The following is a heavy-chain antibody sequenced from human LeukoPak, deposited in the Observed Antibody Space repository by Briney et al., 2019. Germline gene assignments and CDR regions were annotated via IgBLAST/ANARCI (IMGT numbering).Heavy chain of an antibody. V-gene: IGHV3-7*01. Sequence: GGSLRLSCAASGFTFSRYWMRWVRQAPGKGLEGVANIKNDGSEEYYVDSVKGRFTISRDNARNSLFLQMNSLTVEDMAVYYCARAIRGSAVDTGDRWGQGTLVTVSS. CDR1: GFTFSRYW. CDR2: IKNDGSEE. CDR3: ARAIRGSAVDTGDR. D-gene: IGHD3-10*01. J-gene: IGHJ4*02.